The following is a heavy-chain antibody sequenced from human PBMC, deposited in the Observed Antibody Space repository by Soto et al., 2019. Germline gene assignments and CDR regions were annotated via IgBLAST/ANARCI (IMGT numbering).Heavy chain of an antibody. CDR1: GFTFSSYW. CDR3: SRSLDY. J-gene: IGHJ4*02. V-gene: IGHV3-7*01. Sequence: EVQLVESGGGLVQPGGSLRLSCAASGFTFSSYWMDWVRQAPGKGLEWVANINQDGSEKHYVDSVKGRFTISRDNAKNSLYLQMSSLTDEESALYYCSRSLDYWGQGTRVAVSS. CDR2: INQDGSEK.